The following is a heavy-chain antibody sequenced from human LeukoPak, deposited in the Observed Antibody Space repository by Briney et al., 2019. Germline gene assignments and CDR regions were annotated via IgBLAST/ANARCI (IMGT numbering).Heavy chain of an antibody. Sequence: ASVKVSCKASGYTFTSYYIHWVRQAPGQGLEWMGIINPSGGSTFYAQKFQGRVTMTRDTSTSTVYMELSSLRSEDTAVYYCARASPMIVVIIPRHDALDIWGQGTLVTVSS. J-gene: IGHJ3*02. CDR2: INPSGGST. D-gene: IGHD3-22*01. CDR3: ARASPMIVVIIPRHDALDI. CDR1: GYTFTSYY. V-gene: IGHV1-46*01.